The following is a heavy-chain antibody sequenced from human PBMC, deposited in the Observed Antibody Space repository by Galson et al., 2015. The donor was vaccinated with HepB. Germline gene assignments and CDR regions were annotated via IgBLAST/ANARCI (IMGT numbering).Heavy chain of an antibody. D-gene: IGHD6-13*01. J-gene: IGHJ4*02. CDR1: GFTFSDYW. CDR3: ARDPEHNQLAEIDY. V-gene: IGHV3-7*01. CDR2: INKDGSVK. Sequence: SLRLSCAASGFTFSDYWMGWVRQAPGKGLEWVANINKDGSVKNFVDSVKGRFTISRDNADNSLFLQMNSVRAEDTAVYYCARDPEHNQLAEIDYWGQGNLVTVSS.